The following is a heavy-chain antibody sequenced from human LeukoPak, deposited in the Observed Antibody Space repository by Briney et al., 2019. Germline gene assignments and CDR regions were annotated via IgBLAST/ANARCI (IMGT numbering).Heavy chain of an antibody. CDR3: ARVAHQLPLGGFYYYYYMDV. J-gene: IGHJ6*03. CDR1: GYTFTSYD. V-gene: IGHV1-8*01. D-gene: IGHD2-2*01. Sequence: ASVKVSCKASGYTFTSYDFNWVRQATGQGLEWMGWMNPNSGNTGYAQKFQGRVTMTRNTSISTAYMEPSSLRSEDTAVYYCARVAHQLPLGGFYYYYYMDVWGKGTTVTVSS. CDR2: MNPNSGNT.